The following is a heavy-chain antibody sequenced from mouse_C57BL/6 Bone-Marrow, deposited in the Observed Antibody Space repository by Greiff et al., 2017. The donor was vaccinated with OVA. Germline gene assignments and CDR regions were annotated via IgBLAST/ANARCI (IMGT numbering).Heavy chain of an antibody. CDR3: ARPYYGNRAWCAY. Sequence: VQLQQSGPELVKPGASVKISCKASGYSFTGYYMNWVKQSPEKSLEWIGEINPSTGGTTYNQKFKAKATLTVDKSSSTAYMQLNSLTSEDSAVYYGARPYYGNRAWCAYWGQGTLVTVSA. CDR1: GYSFTGYY. V-gene: IGHV1-42*01. D-gene: IGHD2-10*01. J-gene: IGHJ3*01. CDR2: INPSTGGT.